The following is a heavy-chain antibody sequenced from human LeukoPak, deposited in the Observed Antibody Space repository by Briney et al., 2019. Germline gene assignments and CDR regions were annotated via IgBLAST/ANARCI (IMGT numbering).Heavy chain of an antibody. D-gene: IGHD6-13*01. CDR2: INPNSGGT. J-gene: IGHJ6*02. Sequence: VASVKVSCKASGYTFTGYYMHWVRQAPGQGLEWMGWINPNSGGTNYAQKFQGRVTMTRDTSISTAYMELSRLRSGDTAVYYCARDSSSWYFHYYGMDVWGQGTTVTVSS. CDR1: GYTFTGYY. V-gene: IGHV1-2*02. CDR3: ARDSSSWYFHYYGMDV.